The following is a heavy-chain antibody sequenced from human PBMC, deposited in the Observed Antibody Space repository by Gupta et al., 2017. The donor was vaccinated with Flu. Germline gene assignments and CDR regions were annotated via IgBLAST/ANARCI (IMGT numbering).Heavy chain of an antibody. CDR3: ASLHWEEFRFDP. J-gene: IGHJ5*02. D-gene: IGHD1-26*01. CDR1: GGSISSCGYY. Sequence: QVQLQESGPGLVKPSQTLSLTCTVSGGSISSCGYYWSWIRQHPGKGLEWIGYIYYSGSTYYNPSLKSRVTISVDTSKNQFSLKLSSVTAADTAGYYCASLHWEEFRFDPWGQGTLVTVSS. V-gene: IGHV4-31*03. CDR2: IYYSGST.